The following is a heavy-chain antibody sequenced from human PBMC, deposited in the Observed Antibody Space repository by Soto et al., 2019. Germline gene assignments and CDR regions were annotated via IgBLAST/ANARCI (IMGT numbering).Heavy chain of an antibody. J-gene: IGHJ6*02. V-gene: IGHV3-21*01. Sequence: PGWSLRLSCASSVFTFISYSMNWVRQAPGKGLEWVSSISSSSSYIYYADSVKGRFTISRDNAKNSLYLQMDSLRAEDTAVYYCARAASYYGMDVWGQGTTVTVSS. CDR2: ISSSSSYI. CDR1: VFTFISYS. CDR3: ARAASYYGMDV.